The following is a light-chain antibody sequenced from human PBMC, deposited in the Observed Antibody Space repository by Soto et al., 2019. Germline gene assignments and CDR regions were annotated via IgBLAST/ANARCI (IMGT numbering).Light chain of an antibody. V-gene: IGKV3-11*01. J-gene: IGKJ4*01. CDR2: DAS. CDR3: QHRSNWPRLT. CDR1: QSVSSY. Sequence: EIVLTQSPATLSLSPGERATLSCRASQSVSSYLAWYHQRPGQAPRLLIYDASNRATGIPARFSGSGSGTDFTLTISSLEPEDFAVYYCQHRSNWPRLTFGGGTKVEV.